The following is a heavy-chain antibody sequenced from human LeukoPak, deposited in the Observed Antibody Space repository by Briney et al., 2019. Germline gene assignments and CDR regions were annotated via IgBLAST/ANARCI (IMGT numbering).Heavy chain of an antibody. CDR2: TYYRSKWYN. V-gene: IGHV6-1*01. CDR1: GDSVSSNSAA. Sequence: SQTLSLTCAISGDSVSSNSAAWNWIRQSPSRGLEWLGRTYYRSKWYNDYAVSVKSRITINPDTSKNQFSLQLNSVTPEDTAVYYCAREPPVGSRVAGYCSSTSCPTGAFDIWGQGTMVTVSS. D-gene: IGHD2-2*01. J-gene: IGHJ3*02. CDR3: AREPPVGSRVAGYCSSTSCPTGAFDI.